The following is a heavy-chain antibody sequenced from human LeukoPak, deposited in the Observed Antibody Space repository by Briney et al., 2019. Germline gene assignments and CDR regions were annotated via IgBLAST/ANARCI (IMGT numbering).Heavy chain of an antibody. Sequence: VRVSFGGSAGTLSSDKITGVRQAPGQGLEWMGGIMPLFNTANYAQQFQGRVTITTDESTSTAYMELSSLRFEDTAMYYCARVDRYHYYLDVWGKGTTVTVSS. CDR3: ARVDRYHYYLDV. CDR2: IMPLFNTA. J-gene: IGHJ6*03. CDR1: AGTLSSDK. V-gene: IGHV1-69*05.